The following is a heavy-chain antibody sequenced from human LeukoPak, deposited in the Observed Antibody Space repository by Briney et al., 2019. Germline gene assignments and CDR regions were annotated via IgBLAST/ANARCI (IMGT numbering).Heavy chain of an antibody. CDR3: GRPYTPMDRGVLRF. J-gene: IGHJ4*02. V-gene: IGHV4-34*08. CDR2: INHIGST. D-gene: IGHD3-10*01. CDR1: GGTFSGYY. Sequence: SETLSLTCAVYGGTFSGYYWAWIRQSPGKGLEWIGEINHIGSTNYHPSLKNRVVMTVDTSKNQFSLRVASVTAADAAVYFCGRPYTPMDRGVLRFWGQGTAVAVSS.